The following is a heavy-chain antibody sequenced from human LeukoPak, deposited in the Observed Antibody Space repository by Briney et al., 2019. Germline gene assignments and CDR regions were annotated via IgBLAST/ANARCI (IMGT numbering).Heavy chain of an antibody. CDR3: ARDGGVYNPMVYAA. CDR2: INHSGST. CDR1: GGSFSDDY. Sequence: PSETLSLTCAVYGGSFSDDYWSWIRQPPGKGLEWIGEINHSGSTNYNPSLKSRVTISVDTSKNQFSLKLSSVTAADTAVYYCARDGGVYNPMVYAAWGQGTLVTVSS. V-gene: IGHV4-34*01. J-gene: IGHJ4*02. D-gene: IGHD2-8*01.